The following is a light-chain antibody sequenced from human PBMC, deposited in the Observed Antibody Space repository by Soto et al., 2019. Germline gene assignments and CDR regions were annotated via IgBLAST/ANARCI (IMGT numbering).Light chain of an antibody. Sequence: QSALTQPPSASGSPGQSVTISCTGNSSDVGGYNYVSWYQLHPGKAPKLMIYEVSKRPSGVPDRFSGSKFGNTASLTVSGLQDEDEADYYCSSYAGSNNLVFGGGTKLTVL. CDR2: EVS. CDR1: SSDVGGYNY. CDR3: SSYAGSNNLV. V-gene: IGLV2-8*01. J-gene: IGLJ2*01.